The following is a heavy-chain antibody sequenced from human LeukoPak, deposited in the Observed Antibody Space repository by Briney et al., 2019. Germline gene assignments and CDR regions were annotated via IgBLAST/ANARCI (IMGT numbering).Heavy chain of an antibody. CDR1: GFTFSSYS. CDR2: ISSSSSYI. V-gene: IGHV3-21*01. Sequence: PGGSLRLSCAASGFTFSSYSMNWVRQAPGKGLEWVSSISSSSSYIYYADSVKGRFTISRDNAKNSLYLQMNSLRAEDTAVYYCARSIAAAGYDVFNIWGQGKMATVSS. D-gene: IGHD6-13*01. J-gene: IGHJ3*02. CDR3: ARSIAAAGYDVFNI.